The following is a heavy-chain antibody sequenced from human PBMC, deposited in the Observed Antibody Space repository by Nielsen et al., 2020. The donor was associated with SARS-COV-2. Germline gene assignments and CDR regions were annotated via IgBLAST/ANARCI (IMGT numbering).Heavy chain of an antibody. CDR2: ISYDGSNK. V-gene: IGHV3-30-3*01. D-gene: IGHD3-16*01. CDR1: GFTFSSYA. J-gene: IGHJ4*02. CDR3: AKVTFGGVIYFDY. Sequence: GESLKISCAASGFTFSSYAMHWVRQAPGKGLEWVAVISYDGSNKYYADSVKGRFTISRDNSKNTLYLQMNSLRAEDTAVYYCAKVTFGGVIYFDYWGQGTLVTVSS.